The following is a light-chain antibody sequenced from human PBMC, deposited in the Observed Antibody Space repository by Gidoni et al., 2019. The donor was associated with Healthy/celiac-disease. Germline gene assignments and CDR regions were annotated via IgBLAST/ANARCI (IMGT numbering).Light chain of an antibody. V-gene: IGLV2-14*03. J-gene: IGLJ3*02. CDR2: DVS. CDR3: SSYTSSSTLV. Sequence: QSALTQHASVSGSPGQSITIPCTGTSSHIGGYNYVSWYQQHPGKAPKLMLYDVSNRPSGVSNRFSGSKSGNTASLTISGLQAEDEADYYCSSYTSSSTLVFGGGTKLTVL. CDR1: SSHIGGYNY.